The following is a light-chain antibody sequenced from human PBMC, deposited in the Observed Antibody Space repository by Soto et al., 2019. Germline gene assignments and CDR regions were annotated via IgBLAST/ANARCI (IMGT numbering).Light chain of an antibody. Sequence: EIQMTQSPSTLSASVGDIVTIACRPSQSISGWVASYQQKPVKAPKLLIYDASYLASAVPSRFSGCESETEFNLTISSLQADASATYYCQQYKTSYTFGKGTRLESK. V-gene: IGKV1-5*01. J-gene: IGKJ5*01. CDR1: QSISGW. CDR2: DAS. CDR3: QQYKTSYT.